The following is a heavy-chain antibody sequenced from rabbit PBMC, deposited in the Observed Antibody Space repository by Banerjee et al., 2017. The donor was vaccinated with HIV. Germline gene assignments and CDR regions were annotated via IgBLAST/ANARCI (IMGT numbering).Heavy chain of an antibody. Sequence: QEQLEESGGDLVKPEGSLTLTCTASGFSFNSGYWICWVRQAPGKGLEWIACIIGSNAGLTYYASWAKGRFTISRTSSTTVTLQMTSLTAADTATYFCARDTGGSGDYTRSFKLWGPGTLVTVS. CDR2: IIGSNAGLT. V-gene: IGHV1S45*01. J-gene: IGHJ4*01. D-gene: IGHD1-1*01. CDR1: GFSFNSGYW. CDR3: ARDTGGSGDYTRSFKL.